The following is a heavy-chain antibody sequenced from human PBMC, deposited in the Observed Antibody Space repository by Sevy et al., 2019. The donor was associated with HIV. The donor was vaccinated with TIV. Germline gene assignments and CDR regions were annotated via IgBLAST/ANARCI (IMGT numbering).Heavy chain of an antibody. V-gene: IGHV1-18*01. CDR1: GYTFTSYG. Sequence: ASVKVSCKASGYTFTSYGISWVGQAPGQGLEWMGWISAYNGNTNYAQKLQGRVTMTTDTSMSTAIMELRSLRSDDTAPYYCARHKGSGYDSHFDYWGQGTLVTVSS. CDR2: ISAYNGNT. D-gene: IGHD5-12*01. CDR3: ARHKGSGYDSHFDY. J-gene: IGHJ4*02.